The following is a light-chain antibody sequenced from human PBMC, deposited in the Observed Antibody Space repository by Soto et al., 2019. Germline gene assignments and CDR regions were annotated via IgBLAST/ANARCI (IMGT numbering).Light chain of an antibody. J-gene: IGLJ1*01. V-gene: IGLV1-44*01. Sequence: QSVLTQPPSASGTPGQRVTISCSGSSSNIGSNTVNWYQQLPGTAPKLLFYSNNQRPSGVPDRFSGSKSGTSASLAISGLQSEDEADYYCAAWDDSLNGSYVFGTGTKVTVL. CDR3: AAWDDSLNGSYV. CDR1: SSNIGSNT. CDR2: SNN.